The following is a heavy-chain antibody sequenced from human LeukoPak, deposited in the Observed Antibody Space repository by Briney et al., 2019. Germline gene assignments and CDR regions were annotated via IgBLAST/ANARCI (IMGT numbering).Heavy chain of an antibody. CDR2: IYPGDSDT. CDR1: GYSFTSYW. CDR3: ASYDILTGARSGAFDI. J-gene: IGHJ3*02. V-gene: IGHV5-51*01. Sequence: GESLKISCKGSGYSFTSYWIGWVRQMPGKGLEWMGIIYPGDSDTRYSPSFQGQVTISADKSISTAYLRWSSLKASDTAMYYCASYDILTGARSGAFDIWGQGTMVTVSS. D-gene: IGHD3-9*01.